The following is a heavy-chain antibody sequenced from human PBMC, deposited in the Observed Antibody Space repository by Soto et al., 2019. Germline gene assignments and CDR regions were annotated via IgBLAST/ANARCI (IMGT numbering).Heavy chain of an antibody. Sequence: XTLSLACTVSGGSFSSGSYYWSWSRQPPGKGLEWIGYIYYSGSTNYNPSLKSRVTISVDTSKNQFSMKLSSVTAADTAVYYCARDHRVLRFLEWSHDAFDIWGQGTMGTVSS. CDR3: ARDHRVLRFLEWSHDAFDI. V-gene: IGHV4-61*01. D-gene: IGHD3-3*01. CDR1: GGSFSSGSYY. J-gene: IGHJ3*02. CDR2: IYYSGST.